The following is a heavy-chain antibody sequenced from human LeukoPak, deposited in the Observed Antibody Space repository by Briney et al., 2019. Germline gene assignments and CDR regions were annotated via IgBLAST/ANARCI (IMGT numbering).Heavy chain of an antibody. J-gene: IGHJ4*02. D-gene: IGHD2-2*01. V-gene: IGHV4-39*01. CDR3: ARHHSNCSSTSCYFIFHFDY. CDR1: GGSISSSSYY. CDR2: IYYSGST. Sequence: SETLSLTCTVSGGSISSSSYYWGWIRQPPGKGLEWIGSIYYSGSTYYNPSLKSRVTISVDTSKNQFSLKLSSVTAADTAVYYCARHHSNCSSTSCYFIFHFDYWGQGTLVTVSS.